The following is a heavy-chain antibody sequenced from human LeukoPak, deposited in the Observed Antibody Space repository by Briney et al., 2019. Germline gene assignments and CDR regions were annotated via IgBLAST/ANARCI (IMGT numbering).Heavy chain of an antibody. D-gene: IGHD3-10*01. CDR3: ARGGGFGEFSPDY. CDR2: IYYSGST. J-gene: IGHJ4*02. Sequence: SETLSLTCTVSGGSISSSSYYWGWIRQPPGKGLEWIGSIYYSGSTYYNPSLKSRVTISVDTSKNQFSLKLSSVTAADTAVYYCARGGGFGEFSPDYWGLGILVTVSS. V-gene: IGHV4-39*07. CDR1: GGSISSSSYY.